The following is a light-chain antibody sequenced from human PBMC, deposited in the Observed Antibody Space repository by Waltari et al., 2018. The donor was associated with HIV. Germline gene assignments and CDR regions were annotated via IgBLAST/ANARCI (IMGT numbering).Light chain of an antibody. J-gene: IGLJ2*01. Sequence: QSVLTQPPSASGTPGQRVTISCSGSRSNIGSKTVNWYQQLPGTAPKLLIYSNDQRPSGVPDRFSGSKSGTSASLAISGLQSEDEAGYYCAAWDVSLNGLVFGGGTKLTGL. V-gene: IGLV1-44*01. CDR2: SND. CDR1: RSNIGSKT. CDR3: AAWDVSLNGLV.